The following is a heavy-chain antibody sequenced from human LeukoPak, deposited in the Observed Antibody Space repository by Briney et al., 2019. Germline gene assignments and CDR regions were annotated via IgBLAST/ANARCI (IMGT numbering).Heavy chain of an antibody. J-gene: IGHJ4*02. V-gene: IGHV1-2*02. CDR3: ARERTPGSGYGVDY. CDR2: INPNSGGT. Sequence: GASVKVSCKASGYTFNGYYIHWVRQAPGQGLEWMGWINPNSGGTNYAQKFQGRVTMTGDRSISTAYMELSRLRSDDTAVYYCARERTPGSGYGVDYWGQGTVVTVSS. CDR1: GYTFNGYY. D-gene: IGHD6-25*01.